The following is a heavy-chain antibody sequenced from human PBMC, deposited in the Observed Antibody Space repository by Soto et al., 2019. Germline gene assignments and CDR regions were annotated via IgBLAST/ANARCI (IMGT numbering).Heavy chain of an antibody. D-gene: IGHD2-8*02. V-gene: IGHV3-23*01. CDR1: GFTFSTYA. Sequence: GSLRLSCAASGFTFSTYAMSWVRQAPGKGLEWVSAISNSGASTYYADSVKGRFTISRDNSQNTLYLQMNSLTAEDTAVYYCVKKRASGAPCFDYWGQAALVTVSS. CDR3: VKKRASGAPCFDY. J-gene: IGHJ4*02. CDR2: ISNSGAST.